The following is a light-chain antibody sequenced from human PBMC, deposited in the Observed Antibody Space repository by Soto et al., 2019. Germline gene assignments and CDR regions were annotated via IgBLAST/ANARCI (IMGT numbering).Light chain of an antibody. V-gene: IGKV3-15*01. CDR3: QQYNIWRSIT. CDR2: DVS. Sequence: EIVMTQSPAILSVSPGETGTLSCRASQDIGTKLAWYQQKPGQAPRLLMYDVSTRASAAPARFSGSGSGSEFTLTISSLQSEDFAVYYCQQYNIWRSITFGQGTRLEIK. CDR1: QDIGTK. J-gene: IGKJ5*01.